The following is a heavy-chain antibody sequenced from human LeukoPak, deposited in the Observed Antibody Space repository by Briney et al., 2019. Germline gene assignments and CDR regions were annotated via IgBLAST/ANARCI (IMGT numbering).Heavy chain of an antibody. D-gene: IGHD4-17*01. Sequence: GGSLRLSCAGSGFTFSSYSMNWVRQAPGKGLEWVSSIISSRSYIYYADSVKGRFTISRDNAKNSLYLQMNSLRAEDTAVYYCARDGTTATFNDYWGQGTLVTVSS. CDR1: GFTFSSYS. V-gene: IGHV3-21*01. CDR3: ARDGTTATFNDY. J-gene: IGHJ4*02. CDR2: IISSRSYI.